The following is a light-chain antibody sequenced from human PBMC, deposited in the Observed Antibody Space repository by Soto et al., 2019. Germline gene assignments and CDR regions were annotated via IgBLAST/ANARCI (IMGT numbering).Light chain of an antibody. Sequence: IVMTQSPATLSVSPGEGATLSCRASQGIGSTLAWYQRKPGQTPRLLIYDASTRATGIPARFSGIGSGTEFTLIISSLQSEDFGVYYCQHYKTWPLSFGGGTKVDIK. V-gene: IGKV3-15*01. CDR1: QGIGST. CDR2: DAS. CDR3: QHYKTWPLS. J-gene: IGKJ4*01.